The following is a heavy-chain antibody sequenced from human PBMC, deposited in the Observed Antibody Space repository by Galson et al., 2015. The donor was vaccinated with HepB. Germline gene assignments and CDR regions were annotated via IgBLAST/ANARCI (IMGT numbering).Heavy chain of an antibody. CDR3: ARVVRAGAAYFDY. V-gene: IGHV1-18*01. CDR2: ISGYNGNT. D-gene: IGHD4-23*01. Sequence: SVKVSCKASGYTFSTYGISWVRQAPGQGLEWMGWISGYNGNTNYAQKLQGRVTMSTDTPTSTAYMELGSLRSDDTAVYYCARVVRAGAAYFDYWGQGTLVTVSS. J-gene: IGHJ4*02. CDR1: GYTFSTYG.